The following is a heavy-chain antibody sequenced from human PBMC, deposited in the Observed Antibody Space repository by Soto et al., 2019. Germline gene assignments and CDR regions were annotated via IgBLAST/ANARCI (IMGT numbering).Heavy chain of an antibody. CDR1: GYTFTGYG. Sequence: QVQLVQSGAEVKKPGASVKVSCKASGYTFTGYGISWVRQAPGQGLEWMGWISAYNGNTNYAQTLQGRVTMTTDTTASTAYMQLRSLRSDDTAVYYGARDQGRYYDCSGHTEPYYYCGMDGWGQGSTVTVS. D-gene: IGHD3-22*01. CDR2: ISAYNGNT. V-gene: IGHV1-18*01. J-gene: IGHJ6*02. CDR3: ARDQGRYYDCSGHTEPYYYCGMDG.